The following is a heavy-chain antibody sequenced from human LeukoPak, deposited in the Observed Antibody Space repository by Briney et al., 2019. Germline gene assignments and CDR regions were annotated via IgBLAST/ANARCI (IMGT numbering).Heavy chain of an antibody. D-gene: IGHD3-22*01. V-gene: IGHV4-39*01. CDR3: AGQVRSPVVMFMDV. J-gene: IGHJ6*03. CDR1: GGSISTSTYN. CDR2: DYNAGIT. Sequence: SETLSLTCTVAGGSISTSTYNWGWLRQPQGKGLEWLASDYNAGITYYTPSVDRLVIISVDTSKNHSSLELNSVTAADTGVYFWAGQVRSPVVMFMDVWGKGTTVIVSS.